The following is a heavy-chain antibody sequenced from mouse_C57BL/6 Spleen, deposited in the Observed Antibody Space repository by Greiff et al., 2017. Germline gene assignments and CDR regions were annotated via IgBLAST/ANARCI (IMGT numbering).Heavy chain of an antibody. Sequence: VQLQQSGAELVRPGASVKLSCTASGFNIKDYYMHWVKQRPEQGLEWIGWIDPANGDTEYASQFQGTATITADTSSNTAYLQLSSLTSEDTAVDYCTTGVITAYCDYWGQGTTLTVSS. CDR2: IDPANGDT. D-gene: IGHD1-2*01. CDR1: GFNIKDYY. J-gene: IGHJ2*01. V-gene: IGHV14-4*01. CDR3: TTGVITAYCDY.